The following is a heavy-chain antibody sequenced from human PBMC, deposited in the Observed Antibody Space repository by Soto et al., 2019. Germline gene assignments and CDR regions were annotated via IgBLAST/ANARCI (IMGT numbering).Heavy chain of an antibody. CDR3: ARPRVDTAMVTTNWFDP. CDR1: GGSFSGYY. D-gene: IGHD5-18*01. J-gene: IGHJ5*02. V-gene: IGHV4-34*01. CDR2: INHSGST. Sequence: SETLSLTCAVYGGSFSGYYWSWIRQPPGKGLEWIGEINHSGSTNYNPSLKSRVTISVDTSKNQFSLKLSSVTAADTAVYYCARPRVDTAMVTTNWFDPWGQGTLVTVSS.